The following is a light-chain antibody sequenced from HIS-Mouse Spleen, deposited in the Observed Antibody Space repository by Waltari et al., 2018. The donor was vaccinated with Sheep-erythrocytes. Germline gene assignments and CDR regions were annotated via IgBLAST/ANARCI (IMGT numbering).Light chain of an antibody. J-gene: IGLJ2*01. V-gene: IGLV2-11*01. CDR2: DVS. Sequence: QSALTQPRSVSGSPGQSVTISCTGTSSDGGGYNYVPWYQPHPGKAPKLMIYDVSKRPSGVPDRFSGSKSGNTASLTISGLQAEDEADYYCCSYAGSYTFVVFGGGTKLTVL. CDR1: SSDGGGYNY. CDR3: CSYAGSYTFVV.